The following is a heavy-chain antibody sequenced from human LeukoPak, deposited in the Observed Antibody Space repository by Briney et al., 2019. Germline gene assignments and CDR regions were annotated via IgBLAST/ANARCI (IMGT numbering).Heavy chain of an antibody. CDR2: IIPILDIA. CDR1: GGTFSSYA. CDR3: ARDPAATAGVAAAGSYYFDY. J-gene: IGHJ4*02. V-gene: IGHV1-69*04. D-gene: IGHD6-13*01. Sequence: GSSVKVSCKASGGTFSSYAISWVRQAPGQGLEWMGRIIPILDIANYAQKCQGRVTITADKSTSTAYMELSSLRSEDTAVYYCARDPAATAGVAAAGSYYFDYWGQGTLVTVSS.